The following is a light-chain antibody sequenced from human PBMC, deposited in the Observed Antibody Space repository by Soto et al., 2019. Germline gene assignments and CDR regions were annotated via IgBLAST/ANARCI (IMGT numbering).Light chain of an antibody. CDR1: SSDVGGYNY. CDR3: SSYTSSSTYV. Sequence: CTGTSSDVGGYNYVSWYQQHPGKAPKLMIYDVSNRPSGVSNRFSGSKSGNTASLTISGLQAEDEADYYCSSYTSSSTYVFGTGTKLTVL. J-gene: IGLJ1*01. V-gene: IGLV2-14*04. CDR2: DVS.